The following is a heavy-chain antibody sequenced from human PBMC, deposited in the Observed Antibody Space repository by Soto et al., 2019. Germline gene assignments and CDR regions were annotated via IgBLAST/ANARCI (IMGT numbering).Heavy chain of an antibody. D-gene: IGHD2-21*02. V-gene: IGHV3-30-3*01. CDR1: GFTFSSYA. Sequence: GGSLRLSCAASGFTFSSYAMHWVRQAPGKGLEWVAVISYDGSNKYYADSVKGRFTISRDNSKNTLYLQMNSLRAEDTAVYYCARAHIVVVTATLYYFDYWGQGTLVTVSS. J-gene: IGHJ4*02. CDR2: ISYDGSNK. CDR3: ARAHIVVVTATLYYFDY.